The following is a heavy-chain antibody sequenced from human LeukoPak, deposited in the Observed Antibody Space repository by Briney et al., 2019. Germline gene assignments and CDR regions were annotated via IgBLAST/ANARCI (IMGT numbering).Heavy chain of an antibody. D-gene: IGHD4-23*01. Sequence: GGSLRLSCAASGFTFSSYGMHWVRQAPGKGLEWVAVISYDGSNKYYADSVKGRFTISRDNSKNTLYLQMNSLRAEDTAVYYCAKDLRVETTVVTPPDYWGQGTLVTVSS. J-gene: IGHJ4*02. CDR2: ISYDGSNK. CDR1: GFTFSSYG. V-gene: IGHV3-30*18. CDR3: AKDLRVETTVVTPPDY.